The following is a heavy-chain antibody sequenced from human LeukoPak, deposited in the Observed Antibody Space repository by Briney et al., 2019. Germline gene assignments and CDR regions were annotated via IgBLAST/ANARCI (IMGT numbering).Heavy chain of an antibody. CDR1: GFTFSSYS. J-gene: IGHJ4*02. CDR3: ANIAVAGPTGFDY. CDR2: ISCSSSNI. Sequence: PGGSLRLSCAASGFTFSSYSMNWVRQAPGKGLEWVSYISCSSSNIYYADSVKGRFTISRDNAKNTLYLQMNSLRAEDTAVYYCANIAVAGPTGFDYWGQGTLVTVSS. D-gene: IGHD6-19*01. V-gene: IGHV3-48*01.